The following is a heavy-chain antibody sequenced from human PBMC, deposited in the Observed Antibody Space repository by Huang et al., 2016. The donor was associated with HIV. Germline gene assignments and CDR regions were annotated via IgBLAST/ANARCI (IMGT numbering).Heavy chain of an antibody. J-gene: IGHJ2*01. V-gene: IGHV4-34*01. CDR2: VHHSGRT. CDR3: ARGFYHDSSTYWFFDL. Sequence: QVQLQQWGAGLLKSSETLSFTCAVYGGSFNTFYWSWIRQPPTKGLEWLGEVHHSGRTNTNTSLKSRVTVSVDTSKNQFARKVTSRTAADTATYYCARGFYHDSSTYWFFDLWGRGTLVTVSS. D-gene: IGHD3-22*01. CDR1: GGSFNTFY.